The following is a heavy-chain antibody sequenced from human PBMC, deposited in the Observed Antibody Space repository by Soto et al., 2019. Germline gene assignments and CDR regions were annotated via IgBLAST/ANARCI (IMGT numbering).Heavy chain of an antibody. CDR1: GFTFSTYW. CDR3: ARDGPYSYASGMDV. CDR2: IKTDGTYT. V-gene: IGHV3-74*01. Sequence: PGGSLRLSCAASGFTFSTYWMHWVRQAPGKGLVWVSRIKTDGTYTTYADSVKGRFTISRHDSTNTVFLQMNSLTAEDTAVYYCARDGPYSYASGMDVWGKGPRVTVPS. D-gene: IGHD3-10*01. J-gene: IGHJ6*04.